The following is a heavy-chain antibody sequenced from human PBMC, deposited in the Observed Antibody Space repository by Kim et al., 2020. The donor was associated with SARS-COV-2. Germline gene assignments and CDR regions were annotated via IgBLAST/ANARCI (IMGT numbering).Heavy chain of an antibody. Sequence: ASVKVSCKVSGYTLTELSMHWVRQAPGKGLEWMGGFDPEDGETIYAQKFQGRVTMTEDTSTDTAYMELSSLISEDTAVYYCATGTPLKDIVVVPAAMLYYYGMDVWGQGTTVTVSS. CDR1: GYTLTELS. CDR3: ATGTPLKDIVVVPAAMLYYYGMDV. CDR2: FDPEDGET. J-gene: IGHJ6*02. V-gene: IGHV1-24*01. D-gene: IGHD2-2*01.